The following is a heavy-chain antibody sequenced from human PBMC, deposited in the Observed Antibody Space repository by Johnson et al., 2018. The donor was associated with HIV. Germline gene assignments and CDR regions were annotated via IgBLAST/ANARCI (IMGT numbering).Heavy chain of an antibody. V-gene: IGHV3-48*04. CDR2: ISSSGSTI. D-gene: IGHD5-18*01. Sequence: VQLVESGGGLVQPGGSLRLSCAASGFTFSSYWMSWVRQAPGKGLEWVSYISSSGSTIYYADSVKGRFTISRDNAKNSLYLQMNSLRAEDTAVYYCARDQSYGNLLGAFDIWGQGTMVTVSS. J-gene: IGHJ3*02. CDR1: GFTFSSYW. CDR3: ARDQSYGNLLGAFDI.